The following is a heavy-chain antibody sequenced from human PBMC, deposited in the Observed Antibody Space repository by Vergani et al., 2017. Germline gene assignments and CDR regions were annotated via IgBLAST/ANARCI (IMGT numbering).Heavy chain of an antibody. CDR2: IYFNDAT. CDR1: GGYITNRNHY. D-gene: IGHD4-11*01. V-gene: IGHV4-39*02. Sequence: QVQLQESGPGLVKPPETLSLLCTVSGGYITNRNHYWAWIRHAPGKGLEWIARIYFNDATQYNPPLKSRAPISIDNSKNQFFLKLRTMTPADTAVYYCAREGISNDYTSGYWGQGMLVTVSS. CDR3: AREGISNDYTSGY. J-gene: IGHJ4*02.